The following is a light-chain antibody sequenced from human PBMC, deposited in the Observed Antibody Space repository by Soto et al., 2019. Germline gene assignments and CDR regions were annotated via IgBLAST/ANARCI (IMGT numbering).Light chain of an antibody. V-gene: IGLV2-8*01. CDR2: EVS. CDR1: SSDVGAYNY. CDR3: SSYAGSSIFYV. Sequence: QSALTQPPSASGSPGQSVTISCTGTSSDVGAYNYVSWYQQHPGKAPKLMIYEVSKRPSGVPDRFSGSKSVNTASLTVSGLQAEDAADYYCSSYAGSSIFYVFGTGTKLTVL. J-gene: IGLJ1*01.